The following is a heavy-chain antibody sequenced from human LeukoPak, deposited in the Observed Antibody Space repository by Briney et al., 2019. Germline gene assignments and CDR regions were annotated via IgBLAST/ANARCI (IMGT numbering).Heavy chain of an antibody. CDR3: TTEVSYCGGDCYWY. J-gene: IGHJ4*02. CDR1: GFTFSNAG. Sequence: GGSLRLSCAASGFTFSNAGMSWVRQAPGKGLEWVGRIKSKIDGGTTDYAAPVKGRITISRDDSKNMLFLQMNSLKNEDTAVYYCTTEVSYCGGDCYWYWGQGTLVTVSS. CDR2: IKSKIDGGTT. D-gene: IGHD2-21*02. V-gene: IGHV3-15*01.